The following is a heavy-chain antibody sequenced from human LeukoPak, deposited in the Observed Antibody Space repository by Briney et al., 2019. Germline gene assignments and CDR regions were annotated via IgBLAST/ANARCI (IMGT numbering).Heavy chain of an antibody. CDR1: GFTFSSYW. J-gene: IGHJ4*02. D-gene: IGHD1-26*01. V-gene: IGHV3-74*01. CDR3: ARVKGGSYDGTAEGFDY. Sequence: PGGSLRLSCAVSGFTFSSYWMHWVRQGPGKGLVWVSRINSDGSSTNYADSVKGRFTISRDNAKNTLYLQMNSLRGEDTAVYYCARVKGGSYDGTAEGFDYWGQGTLVTVSS. CDR2: INSDGSST.